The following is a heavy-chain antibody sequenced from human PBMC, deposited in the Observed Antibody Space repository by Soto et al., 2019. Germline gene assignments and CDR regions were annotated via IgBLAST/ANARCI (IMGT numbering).Heavy chain of an antibody. CDR2: FHYSENT. D-gene: IGHD2-2*01. CDR1: GGSISSGPYS. CDR3: ARLGGYCSSTNCYGYYAMDV. J-gene: IGHJ6*02. Sequence: QLQLQESGPGLVKPSETLSLTCTVSGGSISSGPYSWGWIRQPPGEGLEWIATFHYSENTYYTPSLESRVTISVDTSKNQISLKVTSVTVSDTALYYCARLGGYCSSTNCYGYYAMDVWGQGTTVTVSS. V-gene: IGHV4-39*01.